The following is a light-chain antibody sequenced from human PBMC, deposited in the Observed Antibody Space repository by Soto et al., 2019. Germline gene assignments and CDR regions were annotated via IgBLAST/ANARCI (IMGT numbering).Light chain of an antibody. V-gene: IGKV3-15*01. CDR2: RAS. J-gene: IGKJ1*01. CDR1: QTIYSN. Sequence: IVMTQSPATLSVSPGERATLSCRAGQTIYSNVAWYQQRPGQAPRLLIYRASTRATGVPARFSGSGSGTEFTLTLSGLQSEDFALYYCQQYQNSWTFGQGTKVEIK. CDR3: QQYQNSWT.